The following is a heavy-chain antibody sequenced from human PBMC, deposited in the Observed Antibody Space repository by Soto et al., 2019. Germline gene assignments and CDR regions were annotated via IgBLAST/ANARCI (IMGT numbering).Heavy chain of an antibody. CDR3: ANDPEYPLDF. D-gene: IGHD3-9*01. CDR2: IYYSGST. CDR1: GGSISSGDYY. J-gene: IGHJ4*02. V-gene: IGHV4-30-4*01. Sequence: SETLSLTCTVSGGSISSGDYYWSWIRQPPGKGLEWIGYIYYSGSTYYNPSLKSRIIISVDTSKNQFSLQLNSVTPEDAAVYYCANDPEYPLDFGGQGTQATVSS.